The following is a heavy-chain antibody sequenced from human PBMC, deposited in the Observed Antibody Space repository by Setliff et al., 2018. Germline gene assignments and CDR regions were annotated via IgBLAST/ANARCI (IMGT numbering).Heavy chain of an antibody. D-gene: IGHD3-22*01. V-gene: IGHV3-74*01. CDR2: VKSDGTYT. CDR3: AKELIEVMMTGLEF. J-gene: IGHJ4*02. CDR1: GFTFSSYW. Sequence: GGSLRLSCAVSGFTFSSYWMHWVRQAPGKGLVWVSRVKSDGTYTNYADSVKGRFTISRDNAKNTVYLLMNSLRPEDTAVYYCAKELIEVMMTGLEFWGQGSMVTVSS.